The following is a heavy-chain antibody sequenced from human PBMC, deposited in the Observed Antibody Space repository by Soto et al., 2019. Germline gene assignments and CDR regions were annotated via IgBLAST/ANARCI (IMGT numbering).Heavy chain of an antibody. J-gene: IGHJ6*02. CDR3: ARGLELRRYYYGMDV. V-gene: IGHV3-30-3*01. CDR1: GFTFSSYA. Sequence: QVQLVESGGGVVQPGRSLRLSCAASGFTFSSYAMHWVRQAPGKGLEWVAVISYDGSNKYYADSVKGRFTISRDNSKNTRYLLMTGLRAEDTAVYYCARGLELRRYYYGMDVWGQGTTVTVSS. D-gene: IGHD1-7*01. CDR2: ISYDGSNK.